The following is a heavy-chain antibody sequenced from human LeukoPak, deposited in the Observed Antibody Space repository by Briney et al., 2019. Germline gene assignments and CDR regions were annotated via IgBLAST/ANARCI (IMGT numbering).Heavy chain of an antibody. CDR1: GFTFSGCA. CDR2: VSYDGIIK. J-gene: IGHJ4*02. CDR3: ATGGGLATEIDY. V-gene: IGHV3-30*04. Sequence: GGSLRLSCATSGFTFSGCAMHWVRQAPGKGLEWVAVVSYDGIIKYYADSLKGRFTISRDNSKNTLYLQMNSLRTEDTARYYCATGGGLATEIDYWGQGTLVTVSS. D-gene: IGHD3-16*01.